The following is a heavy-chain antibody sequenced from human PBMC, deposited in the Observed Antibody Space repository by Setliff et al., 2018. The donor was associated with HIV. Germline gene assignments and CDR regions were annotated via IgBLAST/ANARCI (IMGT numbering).Heavy chain of an antibody. J-gene: IGHJ4*02. V-gene: IGHV6-1*01. CDR2: IYYRSKWYS. Sequence: SQTLSLTCAISGDSVLSSRAAWNWIRQSPSGGLEWPGRIYYRSKWYSEYAVSVKSRLTIKPDTLENRFSLRLSSVTPEDTAVYFCARDCDPSRYYYLSLFDFWGQGTPVTVSS. CDR3: ARDCDPSRYYYLSLFDF. D-gene: IGHD3-22*01. CDR1: GDSVLSSRAA.